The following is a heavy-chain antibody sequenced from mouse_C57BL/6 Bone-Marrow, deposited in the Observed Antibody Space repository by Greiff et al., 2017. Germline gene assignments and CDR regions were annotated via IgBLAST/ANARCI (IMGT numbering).Heavy chain of an antibody. D-gene: IGHD2-1*01. CDR3: AREDGNYEDYYAMDY. V-gene: IGHV1-81*01. CDR2: LYPRSGNT. CDR1: GYTFTSYG. J-gene: IGHJ4*01. Sequence: QVQLQQSGAELARPGASVKLSCKASGYTFTSYGISWVKQRTGQGLEWIGELYPRSGNTYYNEKFKGKATLTADKSSSTAYMELRYLTSEDSTVYFCAREDGNYEDYYAMDYWGQGTSVTVAA.